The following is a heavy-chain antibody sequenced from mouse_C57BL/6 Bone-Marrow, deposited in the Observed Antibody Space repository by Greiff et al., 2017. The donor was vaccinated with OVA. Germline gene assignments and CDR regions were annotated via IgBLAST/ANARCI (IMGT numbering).Heavy chain of an antibody. V-gene: IGHV7-3*01. J-gene: IGHJ3*01. CDR3: ASSYYGNYLAWFAY. Sequence: EVKLVESGGGLVQPGGSLSLSCAASGFTFTDYYMSWVRQPPGKALEWLGFIRNKANGYTTEYSASVKGRFTISRDNSQSILYLQMNALRAVDSATYYCASSYYGNYLAWFAYWGQGTLVTVSA. CDR2: IRNKANGYTT. CDR1: GFTFTDYY. D-gene: IGHD2-10*01.